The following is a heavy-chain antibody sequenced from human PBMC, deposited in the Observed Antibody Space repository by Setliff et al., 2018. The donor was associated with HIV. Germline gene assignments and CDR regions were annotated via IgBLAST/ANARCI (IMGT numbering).Heavy chain of an antibody. D-gene: IGHD2-15*01. CDR2: LSSNGNS. Sequence: SETLSLTCTVSGGSISSGSYYWGWIRQPPGKGLEWIGALSSNGNSYYNPSYKSRVTISIDSSKNLFSLRLNSLTAADTAVYYCAAQDLAEVRWYYMDYWGQGAQVTVSS. J-gene: IGHJ4*02. CDR3: AAQDLAEVRWYYMDY. V-gene: IGHV4-39*07. CDR1: GGSISSGSYY.